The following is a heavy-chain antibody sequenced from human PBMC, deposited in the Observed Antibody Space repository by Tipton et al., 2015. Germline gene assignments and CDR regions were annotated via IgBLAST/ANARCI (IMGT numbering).Heavy chain of an antibody. V-gene: IGHV4-34*01. CDR1: GGFFSGYY. Sequence: TLSLTCAVYGGFFSGYYWTWIRQPPGKGLEWIGEINHSGGTKYNPSLKSRVTMSVDTSKKQFSLKLDSVTAADTAVYYCAGPRGMPAIFGLPWDYYFDYWGQGALVTVSS. J-gene: IGHJ4*02. D-gene: IGHD3-3*01. CDR3: AGPRGMPAIFGLPWDYYFDY. CDR2: INHSGGT.